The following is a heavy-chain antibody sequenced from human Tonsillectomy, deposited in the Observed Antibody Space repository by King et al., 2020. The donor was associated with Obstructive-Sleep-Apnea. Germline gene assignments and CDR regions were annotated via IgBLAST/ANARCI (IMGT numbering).Heavy chain of an antibody. V-gene: IGHV3-7*01. CDR2: IKHDGSVK. D-gene: IGHD6-19*01. Sequence: VQLVESGGGLVQPGGSLRLSCAASGFTFSSYWMSWVRQAPGKGLEWVAIIKHDGSVKYFVDSVKGRFTISRDNAKNSLYLQMNSLRAEDTAVYYCARDRGSSGWYNYWGQGTLVTVSS. CDR3: ARDRGSSGWYNY. J-gene: IGHJ4*02. CDR1: GFTFSSYW.